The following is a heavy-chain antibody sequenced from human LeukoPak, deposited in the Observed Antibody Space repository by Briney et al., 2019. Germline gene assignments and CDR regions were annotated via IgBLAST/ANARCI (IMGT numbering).Heavy chain of an antibody. D-gene: IGHD7-27*01. J-gene: IGHJ6*03. CDR1: GFTFSSYA. Sequence: PGGSLRLSCAASGFTFSSYAMSWVRQAPGKGLEWVSAISGSGGSTYYADSVKGRFTISRDNSKNTLYLQMNSLRAEDTAVYYCAKPGDKRYYYYYYMDVWGKGTPVTVSS. CDR2: ISGSGGST. V-gene: IGHV3-23*01. CDR3: AKPGDKRYYYYYYMDV.